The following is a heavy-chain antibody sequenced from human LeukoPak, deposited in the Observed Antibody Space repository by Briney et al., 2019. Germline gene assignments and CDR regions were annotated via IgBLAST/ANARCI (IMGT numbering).Heavy chain of an antibody. CDR2: IRYDGSNK. J-gene: IGHJ4*02. CDR1: GFTFSSYG. CDR3: AKDQMVYATYFDY. V-gene: IGHV3-30*02. D-gene: IGHD2-8*01. Sequence: PGGSLRLSCAASGFTFSSYGMHWVRQAPGKGLEWVAFIRYDGSNKYYADSVKGRFTISRDNSKNTLYLQMNSLRAEDTAVYYCAKDQMVYATYFDYWGQGTLVTVSS.